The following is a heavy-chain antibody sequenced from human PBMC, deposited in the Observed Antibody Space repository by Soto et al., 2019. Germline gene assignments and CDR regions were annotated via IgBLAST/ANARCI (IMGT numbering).Heavy chain of an antibody. V-gene: IGHV1-58*01. CDR1: GFTFTSSA. CDR2: IVVGSGNT. CDR3: AEGSGYYRYYYYGMDV. Sequence: SVKVSCKASGFTFTSSAVQWVRQARGQRLEWIGWIVVGSGNTNYAQKFQERVTITRDMSTSTAYMELSSLRSEDTAVYYCAEGSGYYRYYYYGMDVWGQGTKVTVYS. D-gene: IGHD3-3*01. J-gene: IGHJ6*02.